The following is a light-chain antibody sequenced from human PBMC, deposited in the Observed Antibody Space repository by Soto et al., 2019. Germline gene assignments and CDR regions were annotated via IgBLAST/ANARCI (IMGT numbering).Light chain of an antibody. V-gene: IGKV3-20*01. CDR3: QQYGSSPPYT. J-gene: IGKJ2*01. CDR1: QSVSSNY. CDR2: GAS. Sequence: EIVLTQSPGTLSLSPGERATLSCRASQSVSSNYLAWYQQKPGQAPRLAIYGASNRATGIPDRFSGSGSGTDFTLTINSLEPEDFAVYYCQQYGSSPPYTFGQGTKLDIK.